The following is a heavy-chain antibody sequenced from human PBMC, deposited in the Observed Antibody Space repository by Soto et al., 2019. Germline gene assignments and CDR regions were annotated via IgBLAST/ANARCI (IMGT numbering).Heavy chain of an antibody. Sequence: QITLKESGPTLVKPTQTLTLTCTFSGFSLSTTGVGVGWIRQPPGKALEWLALIYWDDDKRYNPSLNSRLTITKDTSKTQVVLAMTNMDPVDTATFYCVQSRCGGDCLQSYSSHSYYDLDVWGQGTTVTVSS. CDR3: VQSRCGGDCLQSYSSHSYYDLDV. CDR2: IYWDDDK. J-gene: IGHJ6*02. CDR1: GFSLSTTGVG. D-gene: IGHD2-21*02. V-gene: IGHV2-5*02.